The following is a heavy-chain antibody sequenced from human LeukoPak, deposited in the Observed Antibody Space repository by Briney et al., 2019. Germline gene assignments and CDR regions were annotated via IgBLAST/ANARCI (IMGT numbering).Heavy chain of an antibody. Sequence: SGGSLRLSCAASGFTFSTYSMNWVRQAPGKGLEWVSSISGSSIYIYYAESVKGRFTISRDNAKNSLYLQMNSLRAEDTAVYYWSKDPPYYDSSGYYYDYWGQGTLVTVSS. J-gene: IGHJ4*02. CDR3: SKDPPYYDSSGYYYDY. CDR2: ISGSSIYI. D-gene: IGHD3-22*01. V-gene: IGHV3-21*01. CDR1: GFTFSTYS.